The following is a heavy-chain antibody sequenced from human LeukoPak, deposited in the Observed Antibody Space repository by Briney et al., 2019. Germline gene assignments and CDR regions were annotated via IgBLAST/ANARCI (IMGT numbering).Heavy chain of an antibody. V-gene: IGHV3-7*03. J-gene: IGHJ4*02. CDR2: INQDGSVK. Sequence: GGSLRLSCSASGFTFSSYWMSWVRQAPGKGLEWVANINQDGSVKYHVDSVKGRFTISRDNARNSLYLQMNSLRAEDTAVYYCARATRPYYFDYWGQGTLVTVSS. CDR3: ARATRPYYFDY. CDR1: GFTFSSYW.